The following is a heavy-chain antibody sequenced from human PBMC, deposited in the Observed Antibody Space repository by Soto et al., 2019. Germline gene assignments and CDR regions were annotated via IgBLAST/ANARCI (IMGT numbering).Heavy chain of an antibody. CDR3: ARGLPNYSSFDS. V-gene: IGHV3-74*01. Sequence: EVQLVESGGGLVQPGESLRLSCAASGFTFSSYWMHWIRQAPGKGLVWVSRVSSDGSSTVYATSVKGRLTISRDNAKNTLYLHMNSLSDEDTAVYYCARGLPNYSSFDSWGHGTLVTVSS. CDR1: GFTFSSYW. D-gene: IGHD4-4*01. J-gene: IGHJ4*01. CDR2: VSSDGSST.